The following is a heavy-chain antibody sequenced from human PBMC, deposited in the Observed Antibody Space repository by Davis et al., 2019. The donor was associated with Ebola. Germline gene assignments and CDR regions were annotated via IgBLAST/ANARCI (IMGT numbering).Heavy chain of an antibody. CDR2: IYSGGST. CDR3: AKDWSIAVAGSNY. J-gene: IGHJ4*02. CDR1: GFTFSSYS. D-gene: IGHD6-19*01. V-gene: IGHV3-53*01. Sequence: GESLKISCAASGFTFSSYSMNWVRQAPGKGLEWVSVIYSGGSTYYADSVKGRFTISRDNSRNTLYLQMNSLRAEDTAVYYCAKDWSIAVAGSNYWGQGTLVTVSS.